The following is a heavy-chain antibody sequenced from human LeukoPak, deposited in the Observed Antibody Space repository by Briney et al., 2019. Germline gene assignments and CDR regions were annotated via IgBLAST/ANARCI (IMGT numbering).Heavy chain of an antibody. J-gene: IGHJ6*02. D-gene: IGHD2-21*02. V-gene: IGHV3-64*01. CDR3: ARGALAYCGGDCFFDYYGMDV. CDR1: GFTFSSYA. Sequence: GGALRLSFAASGFTFSSYAMHWVRQAPGKGLEYVSAISSNWGSTYYANSVKGRFTISRDNSKNTLYLQMGSLRAEDMAVYYCARGALAYCGGDCFFDYYGMDVWGQGTTVTVSS. CDR2: ISSNWGST.